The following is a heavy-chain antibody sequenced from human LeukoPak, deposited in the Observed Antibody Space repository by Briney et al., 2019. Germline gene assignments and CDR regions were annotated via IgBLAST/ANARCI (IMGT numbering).Heavy chain of an antibody. CDR2: ISSSGSTI. CDR3: ARDSGPSIAAARDY. Sequence: PGGSPRLSCAASGFTFSSYEMNWVRQAPGKGLEWVSYISSSGSTIYYADSVKGRFTISRDNAKNSLYLQMNSLRAEDTAVYYCARDSGPSIAAARDYWGQGTLVTVSS. D-gene: IGHD6-13*01. CDR1: GFTFSSYE. V-gene: IGHV3-48*03. J-gene: IGHJ4*02.